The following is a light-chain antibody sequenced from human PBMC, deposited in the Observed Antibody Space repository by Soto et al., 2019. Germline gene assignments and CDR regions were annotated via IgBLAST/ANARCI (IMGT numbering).Light chain of an antibody. CDR2: AAS. V-gene: IGKV1-39*01. CDR3: HQSDSTLGT. Sequence: DIQMTQSPSSLSASVGDRVTITCRASQRISNDLNWYQQKPGKAPKLLMFAASSLQSEVPPRYSGGGSGTDCTHTISRLQPEQLETYICHQSDSTLGTSGQGIRVE. CDR1: QRISND. J-gene: IGKJ1*01.